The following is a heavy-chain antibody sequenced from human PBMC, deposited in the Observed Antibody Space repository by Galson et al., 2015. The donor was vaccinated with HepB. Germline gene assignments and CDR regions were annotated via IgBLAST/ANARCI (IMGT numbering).Heavy chain of an antibody. V-gene: IGHV4-30-4*01. J-gene: IGHJ4*02. D-gene: IGHD5-18*01. CDR1: GGSISSGDYY. Sequence: TLSLTCTVSGGSISSGDYYWSWIRQPPGKGLEWIGYIYYSGSTYYNPSLKSRVTISVDTSKNQFSLKLSSVTAADTAVYYCARVLAELGTEYYFDYWGQGTLVTVSS. CDR2: IYYSGST. CDR3: ARVLAELGTEYYFDY.